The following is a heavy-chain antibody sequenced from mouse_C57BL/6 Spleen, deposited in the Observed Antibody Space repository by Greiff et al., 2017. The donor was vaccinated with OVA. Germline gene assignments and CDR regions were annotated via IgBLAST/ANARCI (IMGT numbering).Heavy chain of an antibody. J-gene: IGHJ4*01. CDR3: ARTVVATDYAMDY. CDR1: GYTFTSYW. Sequence: VQLQQSGAELVKPGASVKMSCKASGYTFTSYWITWVKQRPGQGLEWIGDIYPGSGSTNYNEKFKSKATLTVDTSSSTAYMQRSSLTSEDSAVYYCARTVVATDYAMDYWGQGTSVTVSS. V-gene: IGHV1-55*01. D-gene: IGHD1-1*01. CDR2: IYPGSGST.